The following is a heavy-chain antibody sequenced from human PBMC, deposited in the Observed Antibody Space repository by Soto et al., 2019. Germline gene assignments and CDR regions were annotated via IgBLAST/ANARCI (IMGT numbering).Heavy chain of an antibody. Sequence: PGGSLRLSCAASGFTFSAFGMHWVRQAPGKGLEWVAIISYDGILKYYADSVKGRFTISRDTSKGALYLQMNSLRPEDTAVYYCAKDEGFILGAVAWGQGTLVTVSS. CDR3: AKDEGFILGAVA. V-gene: IGHV3-30*18. J-gene: IGHJ5*02. CDR1: GFTFSAFG. D-gene: IGHD1-26*01. CDR2: ISYDGILK.